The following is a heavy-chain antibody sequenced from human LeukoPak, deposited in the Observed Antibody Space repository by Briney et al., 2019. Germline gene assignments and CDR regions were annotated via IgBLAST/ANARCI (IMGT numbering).Heavy chain of an antibody. Sequence: GGSLRLSCAASGFTFSSYAMSWVRQAPGKGLEWVSAISGSGGSTYYADSVQGRFTISRDNSKNTVYLQMNSLRPEDTAVYYCVKDRRTEAYGMEVWGQGTAVTVSS. J-gene: IGHJ6*02. V-gene: IGHV3-23*01. CDR1: GFTFSSYA. CDR2: ISGSGGST. D-gene: IGHD2-2*01. CDR3: VKDRRTEAYGMEV.